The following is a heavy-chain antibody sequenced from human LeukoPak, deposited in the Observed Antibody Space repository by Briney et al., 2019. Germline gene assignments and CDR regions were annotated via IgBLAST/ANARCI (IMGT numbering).Heavy chain of an antibody. J-gene: IGHJ1*01. Sequence: GGSLRLSCATSGFTFTNYAMNWARQAPGEAREGVSAVTDPGDTTYHAHSGKGRFFMSREHDKISVYLEMNSLRAEDTCIYYCAKGAEIDLWGQGTLVTVSS. D-gene: IGHD3-16*01. CDR2: VTDPGDTT. CDR3: AKGAEIDL. CDR1: GFTFTNYA. V-gene: IGHV3-23*01.